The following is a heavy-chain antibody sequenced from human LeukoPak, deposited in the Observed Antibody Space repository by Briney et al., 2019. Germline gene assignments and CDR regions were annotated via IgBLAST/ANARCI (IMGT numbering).Heavy chain of an antibody. Sequence: GGSLRLSCAASGFTFRTYWMHWVRQVPGKGLVWISRINTDGSSTSHADSVKGRFTISRDNAQNTLYLQMHSLRPEDTAVYYCTRYFLSPHGMDVWGLGTTVTVSS. CDR3: TRYFLSPHGMDV. CDR1: GFTFRTYW. D-gene: IGHD2/OR15-2a*01. V-gene: IGHV3-74*01. CDR2: INTDGSST. J-gene: IGHJ6*02.